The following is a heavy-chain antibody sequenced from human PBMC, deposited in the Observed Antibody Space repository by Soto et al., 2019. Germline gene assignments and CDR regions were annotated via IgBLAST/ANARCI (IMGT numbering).Heavy chain of an antibody. CDR2: ISHSGST. CDR1: VGSISRSYW. D-gene: IGHD3-3*01. V-gene: IGHV4-4*02. J-gene: IGHJ6*02. Sequence: QVQLQESGTGLVKPSGTLSLTCAVSVGSISRSYWWSWVRQSPGKWLEWIGEISHSGSTNYNPSLKSRVIILAHKSQNQYPLTLTSVTAADTAVYYCARGGRSGYYGSTFFTGMDVWGQGTTVTVSS. CDR3: ARGGRSGYYGSTFFTGMDV.